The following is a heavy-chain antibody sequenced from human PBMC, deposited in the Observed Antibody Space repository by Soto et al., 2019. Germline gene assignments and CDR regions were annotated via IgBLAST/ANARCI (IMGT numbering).Heavy chain of an antibody. J-gene: IGHJ4*02. D-gene: IGHD3-10*01. Sequence: SETLSLTCAVYGGSFSGYYWSWIRQPPGKGLEWIGEINHSGSTNYNPSLKSRVTISVDTSKNQFSLKLSSVTAADTAVYYCARDSDYGSGTRGFDYWGQGTLVTVSS. CDR2: INHSGST. CDR3: ARDSDYGSGTRGFDY. CDR1: GGSFSGYY. V-gene: IGHV4-34*01.